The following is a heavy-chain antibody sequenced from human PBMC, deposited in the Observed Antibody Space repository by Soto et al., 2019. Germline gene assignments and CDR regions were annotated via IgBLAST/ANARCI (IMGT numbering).Heavy chain of an antibody. D-gene: IGHD2-15*01. CDR1: GGSISSSSYY. Sequence: QLQLQESGPGLVKPSETLSLTCTVSGGSISSSSYYWGWIRQPPRKGLEWIGSLSYSGSTYYNPSLKSRVTISVDTSKNQFSLKLSSVTAADTAVYYGARHRLLTPPVYWGQGTLVTVSS. J-gene: IGHJ4*02. CDR3: ARHRLLTPPVY. CDR2: LSYSGST. V-gene: IGHV4-39*01.